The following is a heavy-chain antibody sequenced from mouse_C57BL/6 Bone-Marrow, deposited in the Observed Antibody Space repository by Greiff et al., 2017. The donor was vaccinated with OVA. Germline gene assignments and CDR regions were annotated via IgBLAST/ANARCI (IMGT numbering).Heavy chain of an antibody. CDR1: GYTFTSYW. J-gene: IGHJ2*01. CDR2: IDPSDSYT. D-gene: IGHD2-3*01. Sequence: QVQLQQPGAELVRPGTSVKLSCKASGYTFTSYWMHWVKQRPGQGLEWIGVIDPSDSYTNYNQKFKGKATLTVDTSSSTAYMQLSSLTSEDSAVYYCARARLLGPYWGQGTTLTVSS. V-gene: IGHV1-59*01. CDR3: ARARLLGPY.